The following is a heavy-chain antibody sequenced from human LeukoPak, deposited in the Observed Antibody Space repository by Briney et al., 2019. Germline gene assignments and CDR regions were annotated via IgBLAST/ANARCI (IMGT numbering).Heavy chain of an antibody. V-gene: IGHV3-33*01. J-gene: IGHJ5*02. CDR1: GFTFSSYG. Sequence: GGSLRLSCAASGFTFSSYGMHWVRQAPGKGLEWVAVIWYDGSNKYYADSVKGRFTISRDNSKNTLYLQMNSLRAEDTAVCYCARGARITIFGVANWFDPWGQGTLVTVSS. CDR3: ARGARITIFGVANWFDP. D-gene: IGHD3-3*01. CDR2: IWYDGSNK.